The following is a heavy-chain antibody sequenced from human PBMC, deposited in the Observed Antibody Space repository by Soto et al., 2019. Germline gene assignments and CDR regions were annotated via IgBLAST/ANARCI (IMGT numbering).Heavy chain of an antibody. Sequence: GGSLRLSCAASGFTVSTNYMSWVRQAPGKGLEWVSIIYSGGSTYYADSVKGRFTISRDNSKNTLYLQMNSLRAEDTAVYYCARGRDGYNWERSDYWGQGTLVTVSS. CDR3: ARGRDGYNWERSDY. J-gene: IGHJ4*02. V-gene: IGHV3-53*01. D-gene: IGHD5-12*01. CDR2: IYSGGST. CDR1: GFTVSTNY.